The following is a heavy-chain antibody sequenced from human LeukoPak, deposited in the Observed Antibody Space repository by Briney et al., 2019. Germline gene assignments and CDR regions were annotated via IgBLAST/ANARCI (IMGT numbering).Heavy chain of an antibody. J-gene: IGHJ6*03. Sequence: SETLSLTCTVSGGSISSYYWSWIRQPPGKGLEWIGYIYTSGSTNYNPSLKSRVTISVDTSKNQFSLKLSSVTAADTAVYYCARIEYPDYYYYYIAVWGKGTTVTVSS. D-gene: IGHD6-6*01. CDR1: GGSISSYY. V-gene: IGHV4-4*09. CDR3: ARIEYPDYYYYYIAV. CDR2: IYTSGST.